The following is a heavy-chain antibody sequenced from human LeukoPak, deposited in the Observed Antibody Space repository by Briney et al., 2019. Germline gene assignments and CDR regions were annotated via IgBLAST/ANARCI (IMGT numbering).Heavy chain of an antibody. D-gene: IGHD5-18*01. J-gene: IGHJ4*02. CDR1: GFTFSSSA. CDR3: AKRIQSAMATGY. CDR2: ISASGGST. V-gene: IGHV3-23*01. Sequence: PGGSLRLSCAASGFTFSSSAMRWVRQAPGKGLEWVSTISASGGSTYYADSVKGRFTISRDNSKNTLYLQMNSLRAEDTAVYYCAKRIQSAMATGYWGQGTLVTVSS.